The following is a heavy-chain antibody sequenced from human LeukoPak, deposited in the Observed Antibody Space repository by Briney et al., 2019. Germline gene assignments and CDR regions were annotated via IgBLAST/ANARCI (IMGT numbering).Heavy chain of an antibody. Sequence: SETLSLTCTVSGGSISSYYWSWIRQPPGKGLEWIGYIYYSGSTNYNPSLKSRVTISVDTSKNQFSLKLSSVAAADTAVYYCARESHYFDYWGQGTLVTVSS. J-gene: IGHJ4*02. V-gene: IGHV4-59*01. CDR3: ARESHYFDY. CDR1: GGSISSYY. CDR2: IYYSGST.